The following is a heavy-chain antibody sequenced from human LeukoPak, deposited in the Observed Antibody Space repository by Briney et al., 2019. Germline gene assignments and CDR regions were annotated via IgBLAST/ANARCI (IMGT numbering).Heavy chain of an antibody. Sequence: GGSLRLSCAASGFAFSVYAMSWLRQPPGKGLEWVSTINANSGTKSYAASVRGRFTISRDNARDTLYLQLNTLRADDAATYYCAKPISGGLAVTADWFHPWGQGTLVVVSS. CDR3: AKPISGGLAVTADWFHP. CDR1: GFAFSVYA. V-gene: IGHV3-23*01. D-gene: IGHD6-19*01. CDR2: INANSGTK. J-gene: IGHJ5*01.